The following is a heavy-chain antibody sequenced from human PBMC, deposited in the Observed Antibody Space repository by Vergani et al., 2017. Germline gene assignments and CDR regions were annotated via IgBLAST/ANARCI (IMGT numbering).Heavy chain of an antibody. CDR3: ARAYGRYDWFDY. V-gene: IGHV3-64*01. CDR2: ISSNGGST. Sequence: EVQLVESGGGLVQPGGSLRLSCAASGFTFSSYAMHWVRQAPGKGLEYVSAISSNGGSTYYANSVKGRFTISRDNSKNTLYLQMGSLRVEDTAVYYCARAYGRYDWFDYWGQRTLVTVSS. D-gene: IGHD1-20*01. CDR1: GFTFSSYA. J-gene: IGHJ4*01.